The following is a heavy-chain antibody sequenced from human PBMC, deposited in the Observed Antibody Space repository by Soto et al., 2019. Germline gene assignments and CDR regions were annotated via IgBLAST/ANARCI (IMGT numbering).Heavy chain of an antibody. D-gene: IGHD6-13*01. CDR2: INPNGDTT. Sequence: QVQLVQSGAEVRNPGASVKLSCKASGYTFNMYYMHWVRQAPGQGLEWMGVINPNGDTTTYAQSFQGRRTMTRDTSTSTVYMDLTSLRSEDTAVYYCAREGAAAARMFDNWGQGTLVTVSS. CDR3: AREGAAAARMFDN. V-gene: IGHV1-46*02. J-gene: IGHJ4*02. CDR1: GYTFNMYY.